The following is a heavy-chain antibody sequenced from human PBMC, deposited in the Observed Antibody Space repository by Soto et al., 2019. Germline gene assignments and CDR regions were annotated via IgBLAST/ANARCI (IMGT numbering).Heavy chain of an antibody. CDR3: ARDLTETYYYDSSGSEFDY. J-gene: IGHJ4*02. CDR1: GFTFSSYS. CDR2: ISSSSSYI. V-gene: IGHV3-21*01. Sequence: GGSLRLSCAASGFTFSSYSMNWVRQAPGKGLEWVSSISSSSSYIYYADSVKGRFTISRDNARNSLYLQMNSLRAEDTAVYYCARDLTETYYYDSSGSEFDYWGQGTLVTVSS. D-gene: IGHD3-22*01.